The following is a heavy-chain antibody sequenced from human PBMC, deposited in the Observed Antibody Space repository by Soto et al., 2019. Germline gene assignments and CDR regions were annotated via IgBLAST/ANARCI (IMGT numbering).Heavy chain of an antibody. CDR2: VNPSGST. CDR1: GGSFSGFC. J-gene: IGHJ6*02. V-gene: IGHV4-34*01. CDR3: ARVAAAAGTGRSYYYYYAMDV. Sequence: PSEALSLTFAVDGGSFSGFCWSRMSQPPGVGLGWIGEVNPSGSTNYNPSLKSRVTISVDTSKNQFCLKLSSVTAADTAVYYCARVAAAAGTGRSYYYYYAMDVWGQGSTVTV. D-gene: IGHD6-13*01.